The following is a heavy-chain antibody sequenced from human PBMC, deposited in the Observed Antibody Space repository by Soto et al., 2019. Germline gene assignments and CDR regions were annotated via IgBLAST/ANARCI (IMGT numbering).Heavy chain of an antibody. CDR2: ISYDGSDK. D-gene: IGHD3-10*01. CDR3: VGGQYYFGY. Sequence: QVQLVESGGGVVQPGRSLRLSCAASGFPFTSYGMHWVREGPGKGLVWVAIISYDGSDKYYADSVKGRFTISRDNSKNTLYLQMNGLRPEDTALYYCVGGQYYFGYRGQGTLVIFSS. J-gene: IGHJ4*02. CDR1: GFPFTSYG. V-gene: IGHV3-30*03.